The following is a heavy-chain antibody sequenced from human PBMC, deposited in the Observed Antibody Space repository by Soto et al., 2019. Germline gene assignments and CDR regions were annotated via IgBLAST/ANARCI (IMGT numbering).Heavy chain of an antibody. CDR1: GDSIRSDKW. CDR2: IHHRGTT. V-gene: IGHV4-4*02. D-gene: IGHD2-21*02. Sequence: PSETLSLTCDVSGDSIRSDKWWSWVRQSPGRGLEWIGEIHHRGTTNCNPSLKSRVTISVEKSKNQLSLEMTSLTSADTAIYYCARGGDWKFDFWGQGSLVT. J-gene: IGHJ4*02. CDR3: ARGGDWKFDF.